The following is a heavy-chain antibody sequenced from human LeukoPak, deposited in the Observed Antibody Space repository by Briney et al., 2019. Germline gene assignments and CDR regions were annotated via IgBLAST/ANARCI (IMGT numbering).Heavy chain of an antibody. CDR1: GVSFSSSPYY. D-gene: IGHD6-6*01. Sequence: SETLSLTCTVSGVSFSSSPYYWGWIRQPPGKGLEWIGSVYDSGSTYYNPSLKSRVTISLDTSKNQFSLKLTSVIAADTAVYSCAKTGSSIAARPPDYWGQGTLVTVSP. V-gene: IGHV4-39*07. CDR3: AKTGSSIAARPPDY. J-gene: IGHJ4*02. CDR2: VYDSGST.